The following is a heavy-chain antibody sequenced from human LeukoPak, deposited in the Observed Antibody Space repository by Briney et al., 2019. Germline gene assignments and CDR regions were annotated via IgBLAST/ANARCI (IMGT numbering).Heavy chain of an antibody. J-gene: IGHJ3*01. Sequence: PGGALRLSCAASGFTFNTYGMHWVRQAAGKGLGWVSHSNSYRSRTSYADSVRGRLTISRDNAKNTLYLQMNSLSAEDTAAYYCARALKAPVNDVFDLWGQGTMVTVSS. CDR2: SNSYRSRT. D-gene: IGHD4-23*01. V-gene: IGHV3-74*01. CDR3: ARALKAPVNDVFDL. CDR1: GFTFNTYG.